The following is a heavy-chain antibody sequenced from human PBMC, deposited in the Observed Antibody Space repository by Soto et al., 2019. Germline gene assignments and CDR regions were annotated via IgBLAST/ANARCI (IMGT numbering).Heavy chain of an antibody. CDR2: IIPIFGTA. CDR1: GGTFSSYA. V-gene: IGHV1-69*01. CDR3: ARDRPALLLTYYGMDV. Sequence: QVQLVQSGAEVKKPGSSVKVSCKASGGTFSSYAISWVRQAPGQGLEWMGGIIPIFGTANYAQKFQGRVTITADESTSTDYMELSSLRSEDTVVYYCARDRPALLLTYYGMDVWGQGTTVTVSS. D-gene: IGHD2-15*01. J-gene: IGHJ6*02.